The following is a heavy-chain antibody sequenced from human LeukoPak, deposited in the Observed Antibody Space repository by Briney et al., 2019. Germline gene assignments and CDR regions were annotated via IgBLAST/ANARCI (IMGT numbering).Heavy chain of an antibody. CDR1: GFTFSNYW. D-gene: IGHD1-26*01. CDR3: ARDPVEWELLLDY. V-gene: IGHV3-7*01. Sequence: GGSLRLSCAASGFTFSNYWMGLVREAPGKRLEWVANMNIDGSEKYYADSVKGRFSISRDNARNSVYLQMASLRVEDTAVYYCARDPVEWELLLDYWGQGTLVTVSS. CDR2: MNIDGSEK. J-gene: IGHJ4*02.